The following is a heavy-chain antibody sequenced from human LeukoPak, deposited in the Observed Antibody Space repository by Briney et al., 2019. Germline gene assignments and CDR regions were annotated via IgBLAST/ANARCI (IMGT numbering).Heavy chain of an antibody. CDR2: IWYDGSNK. J-gene: IGHJ5*02. CDR3: ARLVSLWFDP. Sequence: PGGSLRLSCAASGFTFSSYGMHWVRQAPGKGLEWVAAIWYDGSNKYYADSVKGRFTISRDNSKNTLYLQMNSLRAEDTAVYYCARLVSLWFDPWGQGTLVTVSS. D-gene: IGHD2-2*01. CDR1: GFTFSSYG. V-gene: IGHV3-33*01.